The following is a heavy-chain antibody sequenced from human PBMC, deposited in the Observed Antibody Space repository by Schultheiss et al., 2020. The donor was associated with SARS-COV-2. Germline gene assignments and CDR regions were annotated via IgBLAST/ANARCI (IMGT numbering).Heavy chain of an antibody. J-gene: IGHJ6*03. D-gene: IGHD2-2*01. CDR2: ISSSSSYI. CDR1: GFTFSSYS. CDR3: ARVAHQLPSDYYYYMDV. V-gene: IGHV3-21*04. Sequence: GGSLRLSCAASGFTFSSYSMNWVRQAPGKGLEWVSSISSSSSYIYYADSVKGRFTISRDNAKNSLYLQMNSLRAEDTAVYYCARVAHQLPSDYYYYMDVWGKGTTVTVSS.